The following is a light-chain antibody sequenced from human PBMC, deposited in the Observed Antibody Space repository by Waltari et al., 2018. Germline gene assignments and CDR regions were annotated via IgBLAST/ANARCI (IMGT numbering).Light chain of an antibody. Sequence: SYELTQPPSVSVSPGQTARITCSGDALPRQYAYWYQQKAGQAPVLVIYKDTERPSGIPARFSGSSSGTTVTLTISGVQTEDEADYYCQSADSSDTYVFGSGTRVTVL. CDR3: QSADSSDTYV. V-gene: IGLV3-25*03. J-gene: IGLJ1*01. CDR2: KDT. CDR1: ALPRQY.